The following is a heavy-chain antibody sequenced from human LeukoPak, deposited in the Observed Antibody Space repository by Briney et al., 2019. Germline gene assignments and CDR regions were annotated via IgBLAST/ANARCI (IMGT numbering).Heavy chain of an antibody. D-gene: IGHD5-18*01. CDR1: GFTFSTYW. V-gene: IGHV3-74*01. Sequence: PGGSLRLSCAASGFTFSTYWIHWVRQAPGKGLMWVSLISGDGSSTRYADSVKGRSTISRDNAKNTLYLQMNSLRAEDTAVYYCARESAAMVLDYWGQGTLVTVSS. J-gene: IGHJ4*02. CDR2: ISGDGSST. CDR3: ARESAAMVLDY.